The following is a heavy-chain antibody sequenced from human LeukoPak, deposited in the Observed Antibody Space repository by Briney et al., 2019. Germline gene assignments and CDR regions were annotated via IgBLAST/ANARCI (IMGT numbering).Heavy chain of an antibody. V-gene: IGHV2-70*11. Sequence: SGPALVNPRPTLTLTCTFSGFSLRTSGMCVSWIRQPPVKALGWLARIDWDDDKYYSTSLKARLTISKDTSKNQVVLTMTNMDPVDTATYYCARTLGFGELSGWGQGTLVTVSS. CDR3: ARTLGFGELSG. J-gene: IGHJ4*02. CDR1: GFSLRTSGMC. D-gene: IGHD3-10*01. CDR2: IDWDDDK.